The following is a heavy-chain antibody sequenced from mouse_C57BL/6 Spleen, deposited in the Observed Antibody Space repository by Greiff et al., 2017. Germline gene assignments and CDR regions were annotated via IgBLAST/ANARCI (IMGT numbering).Heavy chain of an antibody. CDR1: GFTFSDYG. D-gene: IGHD5-1*01. V-gene: IGHV5-17*01. Sequence: EVNVVESGGGLVKPGGSLKLSCAASGFTFSDYGMHWVRQAPEKGLEWVAYISSGSSTIYYADTVKGRFTISRDNAKNTLFLQMTSLRSEDTAMYYCARRTYPYAMDYWGQGTSVTVSS. J-gene: IGHJ4*01. CDR2: ISSGSSTI. CDR3: ARRTYPYAMDY.